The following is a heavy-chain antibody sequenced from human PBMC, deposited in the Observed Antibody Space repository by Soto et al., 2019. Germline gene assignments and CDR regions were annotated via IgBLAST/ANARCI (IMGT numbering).Heavy chain of an antibody. J-gene: IGHJ5*02. D-gene: IGHD2-15*01. V-gene: IGHV1-18*01. CDR1: GYTFTSYG. Sequence: ASVKVSCKASGYTFTSYGISWVRQAPGQGIEWMGWISAYNGNTNYAQKLQGRVTMTTDTSTSTAYMEMRSLRSDDTAVYYCARDGHVVSATRDFDPLGQGTLVTVSS. CDR2: ISAYNGNT. CDR3: ARDGHVVSATRDFDP.